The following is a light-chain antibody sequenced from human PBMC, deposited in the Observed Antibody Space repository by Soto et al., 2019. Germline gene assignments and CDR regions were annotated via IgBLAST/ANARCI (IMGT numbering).Light chain of an antibody. CDR1: QSVSSSY. CDR3: QQRIDWPLT. J-gene: IGKJ4*01. CDR2: GAS. Sequence: IVLTQSPATLSLSPGERATLSCRASQSVSSSYLAWYQQKPGQAPRLLIYGASSRATGIPDRFSGSGSGTDFTLTISRLEPEDFAVYYCQQRIDWPLTFGGGTKVDIK. V-gene: IGKV3D-20*02.